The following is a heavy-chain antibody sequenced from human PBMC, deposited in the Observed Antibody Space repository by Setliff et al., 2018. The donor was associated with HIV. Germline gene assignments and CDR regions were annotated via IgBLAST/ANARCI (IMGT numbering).Heavy chain of an antibody. CDR1: GFTFSSYA. CDR3: AKVFAFGVDGFDI. D-gene: IGHD3-10*01. Sequence: GGSLRLSCAASGFTFSSYAMSWVRQAPGKGLEWVSSLSGSGGSTYYADSVKGRFTISRDKSKNTLYLQMNTLRADDTAVYYCAKVFAFGVDGFDIWGQGTMVTVSS. CDR2: LSGSGGST. J-gene: IGHJ3*02. V-gene: IGHV3-23*01.